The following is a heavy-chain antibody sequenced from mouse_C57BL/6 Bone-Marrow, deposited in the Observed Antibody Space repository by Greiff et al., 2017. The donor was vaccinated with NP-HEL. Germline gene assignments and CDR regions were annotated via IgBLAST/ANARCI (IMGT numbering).Heavy chain of an antibody. CDR2: IHPSDSDT. CDR3: AALYYYGSSYVEYFDV. D-gene: IGHD1-1*01. V-gene: IGHV1-74*01. Sequence: VQLQQPGAELVKPGASVKVSCKASGYTFTSYWMHWVKQRPGQGLEWIGRIHPSDSDTNYNQKFKGKATLTVDKSSSTAYMQLSSLTSEDSAVYYCAALYYYGSSYVEYFDVWGTGTTVTVSS. CDR1: GYTFTSYW. J-gene: IGHJ1*03.